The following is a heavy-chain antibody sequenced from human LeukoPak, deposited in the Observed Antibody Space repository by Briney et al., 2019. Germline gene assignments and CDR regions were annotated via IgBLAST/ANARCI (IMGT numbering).Heavy chain of an antibody. D-gene: IGHD3-10*01. J-gene: IGHJ4*02. V-gene: IGHV3-53*01. CDR1: DFLVISNY. CDR2: LYSGGRS. CDR3: VRKSFGESVY. Sequence: GGSLRLSCAPYDFLVISNYMSWVRQPPGKGLERVSLLYSGGRSYLADSVKGRFSISRDDSNNAVYLQMNSLRPEDTAVYYCVRKSFGESVYWGQGSLVTVSS.